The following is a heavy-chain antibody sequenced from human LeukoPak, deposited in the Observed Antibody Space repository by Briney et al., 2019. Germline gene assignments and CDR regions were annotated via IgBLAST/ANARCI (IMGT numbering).Heavy chain of an antibody. V-gene: IGHV3-7*01. CDR3: ARGQYQLP. Sequence: GGTLRLSCAASGFTFCYYWMTWVRQAPGKGLEWMANIKEDGSEKNCVDTVKGRFTISRDNDKNSLYLQMNSLRDEDTAVYYCARGQYQLPGGQGNLVTVSS. J-gene: IGHJ5*02. D-gene: IGHD2-2*01. CDR1: GFTFCYYW. CDR2: IKEDGSEK.